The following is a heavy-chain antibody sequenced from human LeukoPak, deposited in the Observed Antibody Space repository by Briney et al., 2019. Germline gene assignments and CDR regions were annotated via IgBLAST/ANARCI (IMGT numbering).Heavy chain of an antibody. V-gene: IGHV3-43*01. CDR3: AKEVDCPSDCLFFHS. CDR1: GFTFDRFT. CDR2: INRRGHT. Sequence: GGSLRLSCAASGFTFDRFTIHWVRQTPGKGLEWVSLINRRGHTFYADSVKGRFTISRDNSRNSVFLQINSLRPEDTALYHCAKEVDCPSDCLFFHSWGQGTLVTVSS. J-gene: IGHJ4*02. D-gene: IGHD2-21*02.